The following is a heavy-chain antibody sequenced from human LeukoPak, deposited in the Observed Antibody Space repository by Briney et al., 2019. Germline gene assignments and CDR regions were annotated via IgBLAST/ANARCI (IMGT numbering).Heavy chain of an antibody. CDR3: ARDPRRDSSSSRPNWFDP. J-gene: IGHJ5*02. CDR2: ISSSSSYI. V-gene: IGHV3-21*01. D-gene: IGHD6-6*01. CDR1: GFTFSSYG. Sequence: KSGGSLRLSCAASGFTFSSYGMHWVRQAPGKGLEWVSSISSSSSYIYYADSVKGRFTISRDNAKNSLYLQMNSLRAEDTAVYYCARDPRRDSSSSRPNWFDPWGQGTLVTVSS.